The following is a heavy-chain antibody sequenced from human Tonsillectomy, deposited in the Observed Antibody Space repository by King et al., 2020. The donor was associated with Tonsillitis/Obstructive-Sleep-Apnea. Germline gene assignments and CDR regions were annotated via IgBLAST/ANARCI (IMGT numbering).Heavy chain of an antibody. CDR1: GFTVSSNY. CDR2: IYSGGST. D-gene: IGHD4-23*01. CDR3: AREEVNYYYMDV. Sequence: VKLVESGGGLIQPGGSLRLSCAASGFTVSSNYMSWVRQAPGKGLEWVSVIYSGGSTYYADSVKGRFTISRDNSKNTLYLQMNSLRAEDTAVYYCAREEVNYYYMDVWGKGTTVTVSS. V-gene: IGHV3-53*01. J-gene: IGHJ6*03.